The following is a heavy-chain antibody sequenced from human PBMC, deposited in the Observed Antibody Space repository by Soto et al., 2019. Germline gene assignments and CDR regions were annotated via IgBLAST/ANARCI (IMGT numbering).Heavy chain of an antibody. V-gene: IGHV2-5*02. CDR3: AHYSGAPTRGSTEEARVRGWYVGY. CDR1: GFSLSTSGVG. D-gene: IGHD6-19*01. J-gene: IGHJ4*02. CDR2: IYWDDDK. Sequence: SGPTLVKPTQTLTLTCTFSGFSLSTSGVGVGWIRQPPGKALEWLALIYWDDDKRYSPSLKSRLTITKDTSKNQVVLTMTNMDPVDTATYYCAHYSGAPTRGSTEEARVRGWYVGYWGQGTLVTVSS.